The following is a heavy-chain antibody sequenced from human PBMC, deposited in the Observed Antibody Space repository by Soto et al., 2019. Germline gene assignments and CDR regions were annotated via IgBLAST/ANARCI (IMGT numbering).Heavy chain of an antibody. V-gene: IGHV3-74*01. J-gene: IGHJ4*02. Sequence: PVGSLRVSCTASGFTFNTHWMHWVRQAPGKGLVWVSRIYFDGITTNYADSVKGRLTVSRDNAKNTVYLHVNTLRDEDTAVYYCARGGAMGVDYWGQGTLVTVSS. CDR2: IYFDGITT. CDR1: GFTFNTHW. CDR3: ARGGAMGVDY. D-gene: IGHD1-26*01.